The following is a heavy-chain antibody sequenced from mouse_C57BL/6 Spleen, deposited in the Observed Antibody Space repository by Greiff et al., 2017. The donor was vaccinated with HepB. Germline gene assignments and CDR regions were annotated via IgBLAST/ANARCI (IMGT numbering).Heavy chain of an antibody. J-gene: IGHJ4*01. V-gene: IGHV1-72*01. CDR1: GYTFTSYW. CDR3: ARYPFYYYGTSYYAMDY. CDR2: IDPNRGGT. Sequence: VQLQHPGAELVKPGASVKLSCKASGYTFTSYWRHWVRQRPGRGLEGIGRIDPNRGGTKYNEKFKSKATLTVDKPSSTAYMQLSSLTSEDSAVYYCARYPFYYYGTSYYAMDYWGQGTSVTVSS. D-gene: IGHD1-1*01.